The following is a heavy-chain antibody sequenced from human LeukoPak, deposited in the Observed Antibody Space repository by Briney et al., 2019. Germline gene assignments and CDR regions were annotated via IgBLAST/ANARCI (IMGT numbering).Heavy chain of an antibody. CDR2: IHTGGAT. D-gene: IGHD2-15*01. CDR3: ARGRGSD. Sequence: GGSLRLSREASGFTDSTNFMGWVRQAPGKGLEWVSIIHTGGATYYMESVKGRSSISRDNFKNTLYLQMNSLRAEDTAVYYCARGRGSDWGQGTLVTVSS. CDR1: GFTDSTNF. J-gene: IGHJ4*02. V-gene: IGHV3-53*01.